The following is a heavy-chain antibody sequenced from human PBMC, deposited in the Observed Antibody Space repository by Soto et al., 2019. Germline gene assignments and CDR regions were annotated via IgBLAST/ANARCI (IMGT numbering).Heavy chain of an antibody. CDR2: IYYSGST. J-gene: IGHJ4*02. Sequence: SETLSLTCTVSGGSISGYYWSWIRQHPGKGLEWIGYIYYSGSTYYNPSLKSRVTISVDRSKDQFSLKLSSVTAADTAVYYCARASTTVTTLDYWGQGTLVTVSS. D-gene: IGHD4-17*01. CDR1: GGSISGYY. CDR3: ARASTTVTTLDY. V-gene: IGHV4-59*12.